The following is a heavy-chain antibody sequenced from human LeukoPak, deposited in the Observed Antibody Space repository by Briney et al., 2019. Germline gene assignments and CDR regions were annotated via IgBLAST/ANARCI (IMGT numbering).Heavy chain of an antibody. CDR3: VREAGYCAPVCVKTNWFDP. J-gene: IGHJ5*02. V-gene: IGHV3-23*01. D-gene: IGHD2-15*01. CDR2: ISNGKT. Sequence: GGSLRLSCAASGFPFSSHAMRWVRQPPGKGREWVAAISNGKTYYADSVRGRFAISRDDSTNTVYLHMNSLRDEDTALYHCVREAGYCAPVCVKTNWFDPWGQGTLATVSS. CDR1: GFPFSSHA.